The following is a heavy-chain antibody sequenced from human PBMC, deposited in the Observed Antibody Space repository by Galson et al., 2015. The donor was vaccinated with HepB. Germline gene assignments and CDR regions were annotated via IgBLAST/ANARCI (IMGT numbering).Heavy chain of an antibody. Sequence: SLRLSCAASGFTFGDYAMSWVRQAPGKGLEWVGFIRSKAYGGTTEYAASVKGRFTISRDDSKSIAYLQMNSLKTEDTAVYYCTRDITMVRGVKTYYYYYGMDVWGQGTTVTVSS. J-gene: IGHJ6*02. V-gene: IGHV3-49*04. CDR2: IRSKAYGGTT. D-gene: IGHD3-10*01. CDR3: TRDITMVRGVKTYYYYYGMDV. CDR1: GFTFGDYA.